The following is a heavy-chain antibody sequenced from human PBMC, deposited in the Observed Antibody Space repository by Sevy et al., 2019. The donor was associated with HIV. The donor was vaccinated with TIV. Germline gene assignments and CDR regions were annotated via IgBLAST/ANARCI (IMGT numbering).Heavy chain of an antibody. CDR2: ISGSSGYI. Sequence: GGSLRLSCAASGFTFSSYSMNWVRQAPGKGLEWVSSISGSSGYIYYADSVKGRFTISRDNAKNSLYLQMNSLRAEDTAVYYCATGDSSSWTLRDNWFDPWGQGTLVTVSS. D-gene: IGHD6-13*01. V-gene: IGHV3-21*01. CDR3: ATGDSSSWTLRDNWFDP. J-gene: IGHJ5*02. CDR1: GFTFSSYS.